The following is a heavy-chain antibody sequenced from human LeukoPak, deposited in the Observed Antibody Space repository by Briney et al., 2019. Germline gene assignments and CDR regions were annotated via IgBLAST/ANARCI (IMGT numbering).Heavy chain of an antibody. Sequence: GGSLRLSCAASGFTFSSYRMNWVRQAPGKGLEWVSSISSSSSYIYYADSVKGRFTISRDNAKNSLYLQMNSLRAEDTAVCYCARAYCSSTSCYDYYYGMDVWGQGTTVTVSS. CDR1: GFTFSSYR. V-gene: IGHV3-21*01. CDR3: ARAYCSSTSCYDYYYGMDV. D-gene: IGHD2-2*01. CDR2: ISSSSSYI. J-gene: IGHJ6*02.